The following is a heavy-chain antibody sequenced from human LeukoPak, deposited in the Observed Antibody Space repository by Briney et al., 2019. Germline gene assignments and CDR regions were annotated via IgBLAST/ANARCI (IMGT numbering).Heavy chain of an antibody. V-gene: IGHV1-2*02. CDR2: IYPNSGGT. Sequence: ASVKVSCKASGYTFTDYYMHWVRQAPGQGLEWIGWIYPNSGGTHYAQKFQGRVTVTRDTSVSTAYMEMSSLRSDDTAVYYCARRGRIYGDYDYWGRGTLVTVSS. CDR1: GYTFTDYY. D-gene: IGHD4-17*01. J-gene: IGHJ4*02. CDR3: ARRGRIYGDYDY.